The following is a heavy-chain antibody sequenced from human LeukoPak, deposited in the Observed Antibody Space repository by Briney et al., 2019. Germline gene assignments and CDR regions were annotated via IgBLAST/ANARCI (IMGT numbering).Heavy chain of an antibody. CDR1: GDSISTYY. V-gene: IGHV4-59*01. D-gene: IGHD4-17*01. Sequence: SETLSLTCTVSGDSISTYYWNWIRQPPGKGLEWIGYIYHSGSTNYNPSLKSRVTISVDTSKNQFSLKLSSVTAADTAVYYCARAPLYGDYIIDYWGQGTLVTVSS. CDR2: IYHSGST. J-gene: IGHJ4*02. CDR3: ARAPLYGDYIIDY.